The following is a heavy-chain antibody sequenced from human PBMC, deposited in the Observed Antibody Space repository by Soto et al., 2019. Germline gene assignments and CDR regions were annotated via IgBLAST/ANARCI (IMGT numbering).Heavy chain of an antibody. CDR1: GYTFTRYD. J-gene: IGHJ4*02. V-gene: IGHV1-8*01. CDR2: MNPNSGNT. Sequence: QVQLVQSGAEVKKPGASVKVSCKASGYTFTRYDINGVRQATGQGLEWMGWMNPNSGNTGYAQKFQGRVTMTRNTSISTAYMELSSLRSEDTAVYYCAITHLRFGEHHYWGQGTLVTVSS. D-gene: IGHD3-10*01. CDR3: AITHLRFGEHHY.